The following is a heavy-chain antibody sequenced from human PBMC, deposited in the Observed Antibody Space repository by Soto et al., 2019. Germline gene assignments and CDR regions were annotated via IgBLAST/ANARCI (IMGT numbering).Heavy chain of an antibody. CDR3: VREIVAFGSTPSARSYYMDV. J-gene: IGHJ6*03. CDR1: GFTFSTSA. V-gene: IGHV3-21*01. D-gene: IGHD2-15*01. CDR2: ITTNNYI. Sequence: EVQLVESGGGLVKPGGSLRLSCAASGFTFSTSAMNWVRQPPGRGLEWVSSITTNNYIFYADSVKGRFTISRDNAKNSLYLKRKRLRAEATAVYYCVREIVAFGSTPSARSYYMDVWGKGTTVTVSS.